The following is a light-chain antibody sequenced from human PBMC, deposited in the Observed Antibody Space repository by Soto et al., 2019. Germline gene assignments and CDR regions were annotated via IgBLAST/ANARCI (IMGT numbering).Light chain of an antibody. V-gene: IGKV1-8*01. J-gene: IGKJ2*02. CDR3: QQYYSYPCT. CDR1: QGISSY. CDR2: AAS. Sequence: AIRMTQSPSSFSASTGDRVTITCRASQGISSYLAWYQQKPGKAPKLLIYAASSLQSGVTSRFSGSGSGTDFTLTISFLQSEDSATYYCQQYYSYPCTFGHGTKLEIK.